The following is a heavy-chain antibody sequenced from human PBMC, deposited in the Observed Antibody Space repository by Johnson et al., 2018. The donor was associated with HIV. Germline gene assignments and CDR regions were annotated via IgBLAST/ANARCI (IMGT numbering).Heavy chain of an antibody. V-gene: IGHV3-20*04. CDR3: AKWKYCSGDNCYSEFGVFDDAFDI. CDR2: INWHGGST. Sequence: VQLVESGGGVVRPGGSLRLSCAASRFTFDDYVMSWVRQAPGKGLEWVSGINWHGGSTGYADSVMGRFTSSRDNSQNTVYLETNSLRPEDTAVYYCAKWKYCSGDNCYSEFGVFDDAFDIWGQGTMVTVSS. CDR1: RFTFDDYV. D-gene: IGHD2-15*01. J-gene: IGHJ3*02.